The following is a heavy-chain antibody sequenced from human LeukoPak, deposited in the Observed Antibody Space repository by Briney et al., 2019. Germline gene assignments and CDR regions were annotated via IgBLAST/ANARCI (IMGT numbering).Heavy chain of an antibody. J-gene: IGHJ4*02. CDR2: LRGDTGDT. CDR3: ARVRDNACDY. CDR1: VYMHIEHY. Sequence: ASVTVSCKTSVYMHIEHYRHWVRQAPGQGLEWMGWLRGDTGDTDSPQKFKGRVTMARDTATNTAYMQLSRLTYDDTAIYFCARVRDNACDYWGQGTLVTVSS. V-gene: IGHV1-2*02. D-gene: IGHD1-1*01.